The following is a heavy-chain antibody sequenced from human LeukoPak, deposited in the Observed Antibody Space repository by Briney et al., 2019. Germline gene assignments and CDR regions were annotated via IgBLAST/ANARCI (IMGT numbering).Heavy chain of an antibody. V-gene: IGHV4-59*08. CDR1: GGSISSYC. D-gene: IGHD6-13*01. CDR3: ARHGEQQLVRRWFDS. CDR2: MYYSGSP. Sequence: PSETLSLTCTVSGGSISSYCWSWIRQPPGKGLEWIGYMYYSGSPNYNPSLKSRVTISVDRSTNQLSLKLSSVTAADTAVYYCARHGEQQLVRRWFDSWGQGTLVTVSS. J-gene: IGHJ5*01.